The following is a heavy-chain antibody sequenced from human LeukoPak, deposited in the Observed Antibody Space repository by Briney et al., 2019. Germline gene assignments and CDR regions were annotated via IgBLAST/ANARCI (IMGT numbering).Heavy chain of an antibody. J-gene: IGHJ5*02. CDR2: TYYRSKWSS. CDR1: GDSVSSKSAA. Sequence: SQTLSLTCAISGDSVSSKSAAWNWIRQSPSRGLEWLGRTYYRSKWSSGYAESVKSRMTINPDTSKNQFSLQLRSVTPEDTAVYYCAGCSYGVRPSWGQGTLVTVSS. V-gene: IGHV6-1*01. CDR3: AGCSYGVRPS. D-gene: IGHD5-18*01.